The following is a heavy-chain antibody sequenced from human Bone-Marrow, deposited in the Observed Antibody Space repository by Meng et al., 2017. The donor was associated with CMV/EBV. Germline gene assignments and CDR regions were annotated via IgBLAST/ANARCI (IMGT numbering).Heavy chain of an antibody. V-gene: IGHV1-2*02. CDR2: IYGETGDT. J-gene: IGHJ4*02. Sequence: ASVEVSCKTSGYSFTAYHIHWVRQAPGHGLEWVGWIYGETGDTNYAQRFQGRLTLTRDTSIRTVYMELTGLTSDNTAMYYCVRETWHYGNWGQGTQVTVSS. D-gene: IGHD3-16*01. CDR3: VRETWHYGN. CDR1: GYSFTAYH.